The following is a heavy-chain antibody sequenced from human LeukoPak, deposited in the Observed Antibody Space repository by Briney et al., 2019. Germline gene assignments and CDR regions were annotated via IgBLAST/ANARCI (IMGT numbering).Heavy chain of an antibody. D-gene: IGHD3-10*01. V-gene: IGHV4-34*01. J-gene: IGHJ6*02. CDR1: GGSFSGYY. CDR3: ARGGDGARLGY. CDR2: INHSGST. Sequence: PSETLSLTCAVYGGSFSGYYWSWIRQPPGKGLEWIGEINHSGSTFYNPSLTSRVTISVDTSKNQFSLKLSSVTAADTAVYYCARGGDGARLGYWGQGTTVTVSS.